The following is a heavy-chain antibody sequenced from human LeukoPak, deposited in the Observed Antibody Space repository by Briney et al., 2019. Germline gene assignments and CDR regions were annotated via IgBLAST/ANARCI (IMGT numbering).Heavy chain of an antibody. CDR2: LYNSGST. D-gene: IGHD1-26*01. V-gene: IGHV4-59*01. CDR3: ARGVTSPLDAFDI. Sequence: SETLSLTCTVSGGSISSYYWNWMRQPPGKGLEWIGYLYNSGSTNYNPSLKSRLTISVDMSKNQLSLRLSSVTAADTAVYYCARGVTSPLDAFDIWGQGTTVTVSS. J-gene: IGHJ3*02. CDR1: GGSISSYY.